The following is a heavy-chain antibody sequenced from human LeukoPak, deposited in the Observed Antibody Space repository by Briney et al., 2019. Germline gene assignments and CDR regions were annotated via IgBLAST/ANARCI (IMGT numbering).Heavy chain of an antibody. J-gene: IGHJ6*02. CDR2: IYYSGST. D-gene: IGHD4-17*01. Sequence: SETLSLTCTVSGGSISSYYWSWIRQPPGKGLEWIGYIYYSGSTNYNPSLKSRVTISVDTPKNQFSLKLSSVTAADTAVYYCARYDYGDYDYYGMDVWGQGTTVTVSS. V-gene: IGHV4-59*01. CDR3: ARYDYGDYDYYGMDV. CDR1: GGSISSYY.